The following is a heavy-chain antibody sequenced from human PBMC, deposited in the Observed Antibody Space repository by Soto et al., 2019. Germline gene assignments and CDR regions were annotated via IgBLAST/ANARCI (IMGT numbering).Heavy chain of an antibody. J-gene: IGHJ4*02. Sequence: LSLTCAVSGYSISSGYYWGWIRQPPGKGLEWIGSIYHSGSTYYNPSLKSRVTKSADTSKNQFSLKLSSETAADTAVYYCARSVFGVVIVYFDYWGQGTLVTVSS. CDR2: IYHSGST. CDR1: GYSISSGYY. D-gene: IGHD3-3*01. V-gene: IGHV4-38-2*01. CDR3: ARSVFGVVIVYFDY.